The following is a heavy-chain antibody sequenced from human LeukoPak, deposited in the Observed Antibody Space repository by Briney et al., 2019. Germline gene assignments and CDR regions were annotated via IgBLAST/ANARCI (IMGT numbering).Heavy chain of an antibody. CDR3: TKEYDKTNRSPQWGFDS. V-gene: IGHV3-23*01. Sequence: GGSLRLSCAASGFTFSTYAMGWVRQAPGKGLEWVSGISGSSSHTEDADSVKGRFTISRDNSKNTLFLQMNNLRVEDTALYYCTKEYDKTNRSPQWGFDSWGQGTLVTVSS. CDR2: ISGSSSHT. D-gene: IGHD6-19*01. J-gene: IGHJ4*02. CDR1: GFTFSTYA.